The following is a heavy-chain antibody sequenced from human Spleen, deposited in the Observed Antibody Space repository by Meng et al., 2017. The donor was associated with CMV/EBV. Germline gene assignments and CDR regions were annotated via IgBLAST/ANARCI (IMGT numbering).Heavy chain of an antibody. J-gene: IGHJ4*02. V-gene: IGHV3-23*01. CDR3: ARIRLRYFDY. Sequence: GESLKISCAASGFTLGSYAMGWVRQAPGKGLEWVSAISASEISTYYADSVKGRFTISRDTPKNTLYLQMNSLRAEDTAVYYCARIRLRYFDYWGQGTLVTVSS. CDR1: GFTLGSYA. CDR2: ISASEIST.